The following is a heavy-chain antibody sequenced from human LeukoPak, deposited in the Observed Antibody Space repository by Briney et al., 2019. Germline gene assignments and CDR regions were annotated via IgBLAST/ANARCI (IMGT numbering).Heavy chain of an antibody. CDR3: AKDPASSSSGGVTDY. D-gene: IGHD6-6*01. Sequence: PGGSLRLSGAASGFTCSSYAMSWVRQAPGKGLEWVSAISGRGGTTYYADSVKGRFTISRDNSKNTLYLQMNSLRAEDTAVYYCAKDPASSSSGGVTDYWGQGTLVTVSS. V-gene: IGHV3-23*01. CDR1: GFTCSSYA. CDR2: ISGRGGTT. J-gene: IGHJ4*02.